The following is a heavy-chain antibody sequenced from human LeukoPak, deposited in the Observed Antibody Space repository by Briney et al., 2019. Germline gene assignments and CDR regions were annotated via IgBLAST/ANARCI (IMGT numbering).Heavy chain of an antibody. Sequence: GGSLRLSCSASGFTFSNYGMHWVRQAPGKGLEYVSAISSNGGSTYYANSVKGRFTISRDNSNNTLYLQMGSLRAEDMAVYYCARRSSSWFHYFDYWGQGTLVTVSS. CDR2: ISSNGGST. D-gene: IGHD6-13*01. V-gene: IGHV3-64*01. CDR1: GFTFSNYG. CDR3: ARRSSSWFHYFDY. J-gene: IGHJ4*02.